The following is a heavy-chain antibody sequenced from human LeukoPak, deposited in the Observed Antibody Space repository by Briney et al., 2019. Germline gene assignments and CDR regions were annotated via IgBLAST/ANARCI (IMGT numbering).Heavy chain of an antibody. Sequence: GGSLRLSCAASGFTFSSYGMHWVRQAPGKGLEWVAFIRYDGSNKYYADSVKGRFTISRDNSKNTLCLQMNSLRAEDTAVYYCARGAWGKRRYFDWLLSSNWFDPWGQGTLVTVSS. CDR1: GFTFSSYG. D-gene: IGHD3-9*01. CDR2: IRYDGSNK. J-gene: IGHJ5*02. V-gene: IGHV3-30*02. CDR3: ARGAWGKRRYFDWLLSSNWFDP.